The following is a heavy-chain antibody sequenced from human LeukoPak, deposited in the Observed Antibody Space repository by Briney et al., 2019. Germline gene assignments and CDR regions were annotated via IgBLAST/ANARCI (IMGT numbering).Heavy chain of an antibody. J-gene: IGHJ6*03. CDR2: IYYSGST. Sequence: SETLSLTCTVSGGSISSYYWSWIRQPPGKGLEWIGYIYYSGSTNYNPSLKSRVTISVDTSKNQFSLKLSSVTAADTAVYYCARVIQGSSSWDYYYYMDVWGKGTTVTVSS. CDR3: ARVIQGSSSWDYYYYMDV. CDR1: GGSISSYY. D-gene: IGHD6-13*01. V-gene: IGHV4-59*01.